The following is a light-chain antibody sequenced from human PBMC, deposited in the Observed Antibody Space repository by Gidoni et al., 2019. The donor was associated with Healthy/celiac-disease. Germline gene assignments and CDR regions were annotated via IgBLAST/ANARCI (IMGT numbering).Light chain of an antibody. J-gene: IGKJ4*01. Sequence: AIRITQSPSSLSASTGDRVTITCRASQGISSYLAWYQQKPGKAPKLLIYAASTLQSGVPSRFSGSGSGTDFTLTISCLQSEDFATYYCQQYYSYPLLTFGGGTKVKIK. CDR2: AAS. V-gene: IGKV1-8*01. CDR3: QQYYSYPLLT. CDR1: QGISSY.